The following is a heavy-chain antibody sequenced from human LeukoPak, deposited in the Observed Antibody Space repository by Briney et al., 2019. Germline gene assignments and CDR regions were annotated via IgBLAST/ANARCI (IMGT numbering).Heavy chain of an antibody. CDR2: IYYSGST. J-gene: IGHJ5*02. D-gene: IGHD3-10*01. Sequence: PSETLSLTCTVSGGSISSSSYYWGWIRQPPGKGLEWIGSIYYSGSTYYNPSLKSRVTISVDTSKNQFSLKLSSVTAADTAVYYCARGGGITMVRGPPQTNWFDPWGQGTLVTVSS. CDR3: ARGGGITMVRGPPQTNWFDP. V-gene: IGHV4-39*07. CDR1: GGSISSSSYY.